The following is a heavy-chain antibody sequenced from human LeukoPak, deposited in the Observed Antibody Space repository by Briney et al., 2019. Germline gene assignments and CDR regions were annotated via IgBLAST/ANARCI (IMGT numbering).Heavy chain of an antibody. J-gene: IGHJ4*02. CDR3: AKDGDSDGYFDWLLYGYYFDY. CDR2: IRYDGSNK. D-gene: IGHD3-9*01. CDR1: GFTFSSYG. V-gene: IGHV3-30*02. Sequence: GGSLRLSCAASGFTFSSYGMHWVRQAPDKGLEWVAFIRYDGSNKYYADSVKGRFTISRDNSKNTLYLQMNSLRAEDTAVYYCAKDGDSDGYFDWLLYGYYFDYWGQGTLVTVSS.